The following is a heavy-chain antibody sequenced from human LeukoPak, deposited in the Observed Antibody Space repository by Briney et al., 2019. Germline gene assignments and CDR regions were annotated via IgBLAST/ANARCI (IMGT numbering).Heavy chain of an antibody. CDR2: INHSGST. CDR3: ARVVGATAFDY. D-gene: IGHD1-26*01. CDR1: GGSFSGYY. V-gene: IGHV4-34*01. Sequence: SETLSLTCAVYGGSFSGYYWSWIRQPPGKGLEWIGEINHSGSTNYNPFLKSRVTISVDTSKNQFSLKLSSVTAADTAVHYCARVVGATAFDYWGQGTLVTVSS. J-gene: IGHJ4*02.